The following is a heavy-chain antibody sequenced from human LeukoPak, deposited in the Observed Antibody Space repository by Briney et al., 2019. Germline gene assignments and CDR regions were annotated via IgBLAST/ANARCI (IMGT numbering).Heavy chain of an antibody. V-gene: IGHV3-48*02. CDR3: ARDLDWAFDY. CDR1: GFTFSDYS. D-gene: IGHD1-1*01. Sequence: GGSLRLSCAASGFTFSDYSMNWVRQGPGKGLEWLSYISHNGKIITYADSVKGRFTISRDSAKNSLSLQMNSLRDDDTAVYFCARDLDWAFDYWGQGTLVTVSS. CDR2: ISHNGKII. J-gene: IGHJ4*02.